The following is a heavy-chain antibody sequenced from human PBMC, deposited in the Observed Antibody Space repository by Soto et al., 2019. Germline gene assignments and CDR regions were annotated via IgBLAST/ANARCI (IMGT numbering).Heavy chain of an antibody. CDR1: GYTFTGYY. J-gene: IGHJ6*02. V-gene: IGHV1-2*04. Sequence: ASVKVSCKASGYTFTGYYMHWVRQAPGQGLGWMGWINPNSGGTNYAQKYQGWVTKTRDTSISTAYMELSRLRSDDTAVYYCAKDLQQLFGPVEYYGMDVWGQGTTVTVSS. D-gene: IGHD6-13*01. CDR2: INPNSGGT. CDR3: AKDLQQLFGPVEYYGMDV.